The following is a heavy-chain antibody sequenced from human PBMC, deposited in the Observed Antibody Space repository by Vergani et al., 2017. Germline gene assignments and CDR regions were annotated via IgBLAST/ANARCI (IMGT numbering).Heavy chain of an antibody. CDR3: ARVGCSGGSCYRYDAFDI. D-gene: IGHD2-15*01. Sequence: QVQLQESGPGLVTPSKTLSLTCTVSGGSISSGDYYWSWIRQPPGKGLEWIGYIHYSGSTYYNPSLKSRVTISVDTSENQFSLKLSSVTAADTAVYYCARVGCSGGSCYRYDAFDIWGQGTMVTVSS. CDR1: GGSISSGDYY. V-gene: IGHV4-30-4*01. J-gene: IGHJ3*02. CDR2: IHYSGST.